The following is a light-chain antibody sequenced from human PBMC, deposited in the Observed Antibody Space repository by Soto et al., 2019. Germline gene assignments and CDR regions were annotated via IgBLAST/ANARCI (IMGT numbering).Light chain of an antibody. CDR2: GAS. J-gene: IGKJ1*01. Sequence: EKVMTQSPATLSLSPGERATLSCRASQSVSSNLAWYQQKPGQAPRLLIYGASTRATGIPARFSGSGSGTEFTLTISSLQSEDFAVYYCQQYNNWPPWTFGQGTKVEIK. CDR3: QQYNNWPPWT. V-gene: IGKV3-15*01. CDR1: QSVSSN.